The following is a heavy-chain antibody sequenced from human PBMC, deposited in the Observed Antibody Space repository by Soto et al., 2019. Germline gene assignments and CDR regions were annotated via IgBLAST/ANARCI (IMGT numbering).Heavy chain of an antibody. D-gene: IGHD4-17*01. Sequence: ASVKVSCKASGYTFTINGLSWVRQAPGQGLEWMGWIGAHNVNTNYAQKFQGRVTMTTDTSTGTAYMELRSLRYDDTAVYYCARDSGDYFSGMDVWGQGTTVTVSS. CDR1: GYTFTING. V-gene: IGHV1-18*01. CDR2: IGAHNVNT. CDR3: ARDSGDYFSGMDV. J-gene: IGHJ6*02.